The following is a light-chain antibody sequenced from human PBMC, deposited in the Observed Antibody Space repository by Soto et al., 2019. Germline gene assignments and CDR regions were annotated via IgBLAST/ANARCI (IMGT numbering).Light chain of an antibody. CDR1: QSISSY. V-gene: IGKV1-39*01. J-gene: IGKJ5*01. CDR3: QQSYSTPIT. Sequence: DIPLTQSPSSMSASVGDRVTITCRASQSISSYLNWYQQKPGKAPKLLIYAASSLHSGVPSRFSGSGSGTDFTLTISRLQPEDFATYYCQQSYSTPITFGQGTRLEIK. CDR2: AAS.